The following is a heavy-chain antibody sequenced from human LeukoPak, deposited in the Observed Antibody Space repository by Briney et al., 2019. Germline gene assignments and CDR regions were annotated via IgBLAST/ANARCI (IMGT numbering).Heavy chain of an antibody. CDR3: ATRGYGYGPGIDY. D-gene: IGHD5-18*01. CDR1: GGTFSSYA. Sequence: GASVKVSCKASGGTFSSYAISWVRQAPGQGLEWMGGIIPIFGTANYAQKFQGRVTITADESTSTAYMELSSLRSEDTAVYYCATRGYGYGPGIDYWGQGTLVTVSS. V-gene: IGHV1-69*13. J-gene: IGHJ4*02. CDR2: IIPIFGTA.